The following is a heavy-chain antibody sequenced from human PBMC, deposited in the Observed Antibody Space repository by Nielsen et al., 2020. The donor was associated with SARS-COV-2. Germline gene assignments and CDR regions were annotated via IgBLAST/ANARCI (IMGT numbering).Heavy chain of an antibody. CDR2: INHSGST. D-gene: IGHD6-19*01. V-gene: IGHV4-34*01. CDR1: GGSFSGYY. CDR3: ARGEYSGWPYTFDY. J-gene: IGHJ4*02. Sequence: SETLSLTCAVYGGSFSGYYWSWIRQPPGKGLEWIGEINHSGSTNYNPSLKSRVTISVDKSKNQFSLKLSSVTAADTAVYYCARGEYSGWPYTFDYWGQGTLVTVSS.